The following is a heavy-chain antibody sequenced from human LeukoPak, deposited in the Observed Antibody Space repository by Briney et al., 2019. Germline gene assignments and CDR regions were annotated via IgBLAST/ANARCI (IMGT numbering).Heavy chain of an antibody. CDR2: ISYDGSNK. Sequence: LPGRSLRLSCAASGFTFSSYGMHWVRQAPGKGLEWVAVISYDGSNKYYADSVKGRFTISRDNSKNTLYLQMNSLRAEDTAVYYCAKDEELVGATTPYGSSNIDYWGQGTLVTVSS. V-gene: IGHV3-30*18. D-gene: IGHD1-26*01. J-gene: IGHJ4*02. CDR3: AKDEELVGATTPYGSSNIDY. CDR1: GFTFSSYG.